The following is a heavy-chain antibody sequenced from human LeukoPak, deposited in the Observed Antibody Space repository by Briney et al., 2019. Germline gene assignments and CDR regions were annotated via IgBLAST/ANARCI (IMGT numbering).Heavy chain of an antibody. J-gene: IGHJ6*04. V-gene: IGHV4-39*07. Sequence: PSETLSLTCTVSGGSISSSSYYWGWMRQPPGKGLEWIGSIYYSGSTYYNPSLKSRVTISVDTSKNQFSLKLSSVTAADTAVYYCARDRPRYYDGQDVWGKGTTVTVSS. CDR3: ARDRPRYYDGQDV. D-gene: IGHD3-3*01. CDR2: IYYSGST. CDR1: GGSISSSSYY.